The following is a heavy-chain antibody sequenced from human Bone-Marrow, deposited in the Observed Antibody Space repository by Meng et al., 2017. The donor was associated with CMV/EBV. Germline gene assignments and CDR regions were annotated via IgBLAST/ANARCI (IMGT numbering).Heavy chain of an antibody. D-gene: IGHD5-12*01. J-gene: IGHJ4*02. Sequence: SETLSLTCAVYGGSFSGYHWSWIRQPPGKGLEWIGEINHSGSTNYNPSLKSRVTISVDTSKNQFSLKLSSVTAADTAVYYCARSNGYDDPFGYWGQGTLVTVSS. CDR3: ARSNGYDDPFGY. CDR1: GGSFSGYH. V-gene: IGHV4-34*01. CDR2: INHSGST.